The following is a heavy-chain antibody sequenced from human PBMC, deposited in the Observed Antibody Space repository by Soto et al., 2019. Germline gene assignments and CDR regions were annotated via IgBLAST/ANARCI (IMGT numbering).Heavy chain of an antibody. Sequence: PSETLSLTCTVSGGSVSSGSYYWSWIRQPPGKGLEWIGYIYYSGSTNYNPSLKSRVTISVDTSKNQFSLKLSSVTAADTAVYYCASVSYYYGSGSLDYWGQGTLVTVSS. J-gene: IGHJ4*02. V-gene: IGHV4-61*01. CDR1: GGSVSSGSYY. D-gene: IGHD3-10*01. CDR3: ASVSYYYGSGSLDY. CDR2: IYYSGST.